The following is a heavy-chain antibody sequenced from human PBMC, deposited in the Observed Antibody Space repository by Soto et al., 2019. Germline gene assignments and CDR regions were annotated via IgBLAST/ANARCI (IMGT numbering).Heavy chain of an antibody. J-gene: IGHJ4*02. CDR2: ISNIGFT. Sequence: SETLSLTCTVSGGSISSINNHFSNHYCSWIRLSPGKGLEWIGYISNIGFTRYNPSLKSRVSISVDTSKNQFSLKLSSVTAADTAVYYCARSRKPREYWWYSSGYFDYWGQGTLVTVSS. V-gene: IGHV4-61*05. D-gene: IGHD6-19*01. CDR3: ARSRKPREYWWYSSGYFDY. CDR1: GGSISSINNHFSNHY.